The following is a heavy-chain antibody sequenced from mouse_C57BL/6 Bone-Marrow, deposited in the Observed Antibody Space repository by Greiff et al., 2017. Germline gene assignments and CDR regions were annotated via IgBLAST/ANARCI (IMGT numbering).Heavy chain of an antibody. J-gene: IGHJ3*01. D-gene: IGHD2-5*01. CDR3: ARPNYSNAWFAY. CDR1: GFTFSDYG. Sequence: EVKLQESGGGLVQPGGSLKLSCAASGFTFSDYGMAWVRQAPRKGPEWVAFISNLAYSIYYADTVTGRFTISRENAKNTLYLEMSSLRSEDTAMYYCARPNYSNAWFAYWGQGTLVTVSA. CDR2: ISNLAYSI. V-gene: IGHV5-15*01.